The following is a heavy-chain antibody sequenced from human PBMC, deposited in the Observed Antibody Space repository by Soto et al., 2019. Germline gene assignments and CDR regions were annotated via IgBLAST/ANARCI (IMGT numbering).Heavy chain of an antibody. CDR3: AREGSSGWYRNWFDP. V-gene: IGHV3-64*01. CDR2: ISSTGGST. J-gene: IGHJ5*02. CDR1: GFTFSSYA. D-gene: IGHD6-19*01. Sequence: GGSLRLSCAASGFTFSSYAMHWVRLAPGKGLEYVSSISSTGGSTYYANSVKGRFTISRDNSKNTLYLQMGSLRAEDMAVYYCAREGSSGWYRNWFDPWGQGTLVTVSS.